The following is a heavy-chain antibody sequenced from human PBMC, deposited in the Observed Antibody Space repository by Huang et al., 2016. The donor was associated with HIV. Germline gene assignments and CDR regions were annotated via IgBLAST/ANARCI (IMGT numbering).Heavy chain of an antibody. D-gene: IGHD5-18*01. J-gene: IGHJ6*03. CDR2: ISVYNGNT. CDR3: ARGGGIQLWLLGYYYMDV. CDR1: GYTFSSFG. V-gene: IGHV1-18*01. Sequence: QVQLVQSGAEVKKPGASVKVSCKASGYTFSSFGISWVRQAPGQGLEWGGWISVYNGNTKVAQKVPGRLTMTTDTSTSTAYMELRSLRSDDTAVYYCARGGGIQLWLLGYYYMDVWGNGTTVTVSS.